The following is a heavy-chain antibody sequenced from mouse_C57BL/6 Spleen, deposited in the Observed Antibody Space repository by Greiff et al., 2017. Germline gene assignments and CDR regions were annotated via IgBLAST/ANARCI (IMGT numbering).Heavy chain of an antibody. CDR3: ARLLPCYDDDGAMDY. V-gene: IGHV7-3*01. CDR1: GFTFTDYY. J-gene: IGHJ4*01. D-gene: IGHD2-4*01. CDR2: IRHKANGYTS. Sequence: EVQVVESGGGLVLPGGSLSLSCAASGFTFTDYYMSWVRQPPGKALEWMGFIRHKANGYTSEYSASVKGRFTISRDNSQSTLYLQMHVLSAEDGATYDCARLLPCYDDDGAMDYWGQGTSVTVSA.